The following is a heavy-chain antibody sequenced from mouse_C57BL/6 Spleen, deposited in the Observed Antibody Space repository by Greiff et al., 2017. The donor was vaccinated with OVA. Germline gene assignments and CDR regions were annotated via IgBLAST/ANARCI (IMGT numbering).Heavy chain of an antibody. D-gene: IGHD2-4*01. CDR2: ISYDGSI. CDR1: GYSITSGYY. Sequence: VQLKESGPGLVKPSQSLSLTCSVTGYSITSGYYWNWIRQFPGNKLEWMGYISYDGSINYNPSLKNRISITRDTSKNQFFLKLNSVTTEDTATYYCASHDYGNAMDYWGQGTSVTVSS. V-gene: IGHV3-6*01. CDR3: ASHDYGNAMDY. J-gene: IGHJ4*01.